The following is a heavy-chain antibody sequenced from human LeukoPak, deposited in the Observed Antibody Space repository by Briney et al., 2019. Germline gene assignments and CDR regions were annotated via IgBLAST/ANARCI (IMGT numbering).Heavy chain of an antibody. CDR1: GFTFGNHY. Sequence: GGSLRLSCAGPGFTFGNHYITRIRQAPGKGLDWISYTDSSGDTIYYADSVKGRFTISRDNAKNSLNLQMSSLRADDTAIYYCARGHYGSDVWGQGTTVTVSS. J-gene: IGHJ6*02. CDR2: TDSSGDTI. CDR3: ARGHYGSDV. V-gene: IGHV3-11*01.